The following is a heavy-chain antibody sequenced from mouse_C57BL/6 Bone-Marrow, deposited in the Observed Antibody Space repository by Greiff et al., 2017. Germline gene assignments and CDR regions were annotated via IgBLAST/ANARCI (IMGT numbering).Heavy chain of an antibody. V-gene: IGHV1-54*01. CDR3: ASKEYGYFDV. CDR2: INPGSGGT. CDR1: GYAFTNYL. J-gene: IGHJ1*03. Sequence: QVQLQQSGAELVRPGTSVKVSCKASGYAFTNYLIEWVKQRPGQGLEWIGVINPGSGGTNYNEKFKGKATLTADKSSSTAYMQLSSLTSEDSAVYCCASKEYGYFDVWGTGTTVTVSS.